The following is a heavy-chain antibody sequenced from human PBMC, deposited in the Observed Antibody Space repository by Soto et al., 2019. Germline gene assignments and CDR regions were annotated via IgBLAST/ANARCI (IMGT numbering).Heavy chain of an antibody. Sequence: QITLTESGPTLVKPTQTLTLTCTFSGISLTNSGVGVSWIRQPPGKALEWLAVIYWDDAKHFSPSQKSRLTITKDTSKTQLVLTMTNMDSVDTATYFCAQMDFDLSGMDVWGQGTTVIVSS. CDR2: IYWDDAK. D-gene: IGHD3-9*01. CDR3: AQMDFDLSGMDV. CDR1: GISLTNSGVG. V-gene: IGHV2-5*02. J-gene: IGHJ6*02.